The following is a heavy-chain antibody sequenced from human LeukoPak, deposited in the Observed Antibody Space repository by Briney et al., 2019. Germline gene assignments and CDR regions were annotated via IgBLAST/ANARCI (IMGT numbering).Heavy chain of an antibody. CDR1: GGSISSGGYS. J-gene: IGHJ2*01. V-gene: IGHV4-30-2*01. CDR3: ARVPYCGGDCYRYWYFDL. D-gene: IGHD2-21*02. CDR2: IYHSGST. Sequence: SETLSLTCAVSGGSISSGGYSWSWIRQPPGKGLEWIGYIYHSGSTYYNPSLKSRVTISVDRSKNQFSLKLSSVTAADTAVYYCARVPYCGGDCYRYWYFDLWAVAPWSLSPQ.